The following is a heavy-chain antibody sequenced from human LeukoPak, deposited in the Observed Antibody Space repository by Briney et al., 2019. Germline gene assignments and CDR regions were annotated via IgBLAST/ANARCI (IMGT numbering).Heavy chain of an antibody. CDR1: GGSFSGYY. CDR3: ARLRETFDAFDI. V-gene: IGHV4-34*01. Sequence: SETLSLTCAVYGGSFSGYYWSWIRQPPGKGLEWIGEINHSGSTNYNPSLKSRVTIPVDTSKDQFSLKLSSVTAADTAVYYCARLRETFDAFDIWGQGTMVTVSS. CDR2: INHSGST. J-gene: IGHJ3*02.